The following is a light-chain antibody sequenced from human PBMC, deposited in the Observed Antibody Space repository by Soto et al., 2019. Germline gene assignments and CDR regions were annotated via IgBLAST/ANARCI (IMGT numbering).Light chain of an antibody. CDR1: ETISTF. CDR3: QQSYSSSPIT. V-gene: IGKV1-39*01. CDR2: AAS. Sequence: DIQLTQSPSSLSASVGDRVTMTCRASETISTFLNWYQHKPGKAPKLLLSAASRLQSGVPPRFSGSGAGTDITLTINSLRPEDFASYYCQQSYSSSPITFGPGTRLEIK. J-gene: IGKJ5*01.